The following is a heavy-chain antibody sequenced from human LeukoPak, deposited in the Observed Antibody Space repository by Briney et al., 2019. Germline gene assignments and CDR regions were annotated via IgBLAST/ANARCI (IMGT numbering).Heavy chain of an antibody. CDR3: VRAPYYSGIEHYFDH. CDR1: GFAFSDYW. Sequence: PGGSLRLSCAASGFAFSDYWMTWVRQAPGKGLEWVANIKQDGSEKYLVDSVKGRFTISRDNAKGSLYLQMNSMRAEDTAVYYCVRAPYYSGIEHYFDHWGQGILVTVS. V-gene: IGHV3-7*03. J-gene: IGHJ4*02. CDR2: IKQDGSEK. D-gene: IGHD3-22*01.